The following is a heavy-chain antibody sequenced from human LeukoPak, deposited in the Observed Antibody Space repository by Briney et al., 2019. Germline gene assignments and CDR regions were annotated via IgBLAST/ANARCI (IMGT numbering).Heavy chain of an antibody. CDR3: AKMAPAMTPPYYFYFMDV. V-gene: IGHV3-30*18. CDR2: ISYDGSNK. Sequence: GGSLLLSCAASGFTFSSYGMQWVRPAPGKGLEWVAVISYDGSNKYYADSVKGRFTISRDNSKNTLYLQMNSLRAEDTAVYYCAKMAPAMTPPYYFYFMDVWGKGTTVTVSS. CDR1: GFTFSSYG. D-gene: IGHD5-24*01. J-gene: IGHJ6*03.